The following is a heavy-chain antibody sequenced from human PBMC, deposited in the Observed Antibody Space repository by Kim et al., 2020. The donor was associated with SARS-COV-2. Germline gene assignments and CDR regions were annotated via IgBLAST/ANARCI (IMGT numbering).Heavy chain of an antibody. D-gene: IGHD3-22*01. V-gene: IGHV3-9*01. CDR3: AKLPPTNYYYISCYSDY. Sequence: GGSLRLSCAASGFTFDDYAMHWVRQAPGKGLEWVSGISWNSGSIGYADSVKGRFTISRDNAKNSLYLQMNSLRAEDTALYYCAKLPPTNYYYISCYSDY. J-gene: IGHJ4*01. CDR1: GFTFDDYA. CDR2: ISWNSGSI.